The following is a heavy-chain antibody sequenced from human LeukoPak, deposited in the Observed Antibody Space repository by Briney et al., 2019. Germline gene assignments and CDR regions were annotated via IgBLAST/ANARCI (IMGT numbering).Heavy chain of an antibody. CDR2: IHISGST. Sequence: PSETLSLTCTVSGGSISSYYWSWIRQPAGKGLEWIGHIHISGSTNYNPSLKSRVTISVDTSKNQFSLNLSSVTAADTAVYYCARKSFHTSSYDYWGQGTLVTVSS. CDR1: GGSISSYY. D-gene: IGHD2-2*01. CDR3: ARKSFHTSSYDY. J-gene: IGHJ4*02. V-gene: IGHV4-4*07.